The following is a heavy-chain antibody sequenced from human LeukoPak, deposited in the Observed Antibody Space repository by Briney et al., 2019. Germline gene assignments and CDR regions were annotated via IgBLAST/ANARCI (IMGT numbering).Heavy chain of an antibody. CDR3: ARSVVTPSSWFDP. J-gene: IGHJ5*02. D-gene: IGHD4-23*01. V-gene: IGHV3-74*01. Sequence: GGSLRLSCTGSGFIFSTYWMHWVRQAPGKGLVWVSRIKTDGSTKYYADSVKGRFAVSRDNSKNTLYLQMNSLRAEDTAVYYCARSVVTPSSWFDPWGQGTLVTVSS. CDR1: GFIFSTYW. CDR2: IKTDGSTK.